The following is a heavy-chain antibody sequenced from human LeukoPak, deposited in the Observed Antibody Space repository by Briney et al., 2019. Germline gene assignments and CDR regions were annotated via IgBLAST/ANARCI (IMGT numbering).Heavy chain of an antibody. CDR2: INPSGGST. J-gene: IGHJ5*02. Sequence: RASVKVSCKASGYTFTSYYMHWVRQAPGQGLEWMGIINPSGGSTSYAQKFQGRVTMTRDTSTSTVYMELSSLRSEDTAVYYCARDLGWNYARNWFDPWGQGTLVTVSS. D-gene: IGHD1-7*01. CDR3: ARDLGWNYARNWFDP. CDR1: GYTFTSYY. V-gene: IGHV1-46*01.